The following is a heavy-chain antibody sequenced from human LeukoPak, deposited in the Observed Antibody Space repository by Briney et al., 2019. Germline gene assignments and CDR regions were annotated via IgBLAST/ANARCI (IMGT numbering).Heavy chain of an antibody. D-gene: IGHD3-22*01. CDR2: IYYSGST. CDR1: GGSISSSSYY. J-gene: IGHJ4*02. Sequence: SVTLSLTCTVSGGSISSSSYYWGWIRQPPGKGLEWIGSIYYSGSTYYNPSLKSRVTISVDTSKNQFSLKLSSVTAADTAVYYCARLRFEAIVVVNWGQGTLVTVSS. CDR3: ARLRFEAIVVVN. V-gene: IGHV4-39*01.